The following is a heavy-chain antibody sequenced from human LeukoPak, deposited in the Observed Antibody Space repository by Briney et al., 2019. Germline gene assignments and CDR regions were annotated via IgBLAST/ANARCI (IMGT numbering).Heavy chain of an antibody. D-gene: IGHD3-22*01. Sequence: GGSLRLSCAASGFTFSSYWMSWVRQAPGKVLEWVANIKQDGSEKHYVESVKGRFTISRDNAKNSLYLQMNSLRAEDTAVYYCARAIGHFDYWGQGTLVTVSS. CDR3: ARAIGHFDY. J-gene: IGHJ4*02. V-gene: IGHV3-7*01. CDR2: IKQDGSEK. CDR1: GFTFSSYW.